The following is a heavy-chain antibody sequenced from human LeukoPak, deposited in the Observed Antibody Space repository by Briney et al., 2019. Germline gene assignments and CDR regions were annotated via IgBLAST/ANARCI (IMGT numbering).Heavy chain of an antibody. CDR1: GFIFSRYW. J-gene: IGHJ5*02. Sequence: GGSLRLSCAASGFIFSRYWMHWVRQPRGRGLVWVSRINCDGSGTMYADSVKGGFTIPRDNAKNTLYLQMSSLRAEDTAVYYCARAGDPEGWFDPWGQGTLVTVSS. CDR3: ARAGDPEGWFDP. D-gene: IGHD3-16*01. CDR2: INCDGSGT. V-gene: IGHV3-74*03.